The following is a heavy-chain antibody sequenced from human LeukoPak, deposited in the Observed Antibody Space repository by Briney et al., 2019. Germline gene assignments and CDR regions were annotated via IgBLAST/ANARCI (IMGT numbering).Heavy chain of an antibody. CDR1: GGSISSSSYY. CDR2: IYYSGST. V-gene: IGHV4-39*07. J-gene: IGHJ6*03. CDR3: ARDGFYHHYYMDV. Sequence: SETLSLTCTVSGGSISSSSYYWGWIRQPPGKGLEWIGSIYYSGSTYYNPSLKSRVTISVDTSKSQFSLKLSSVTAADTAVYYCARDGFYHHYYMDVWGEGTTVTVSS.